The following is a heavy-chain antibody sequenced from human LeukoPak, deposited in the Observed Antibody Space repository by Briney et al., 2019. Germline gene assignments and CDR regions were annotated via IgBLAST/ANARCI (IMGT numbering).Heavy chain of an antibody. Sequence: GSLRLSCAASGFTISIYAMTWVRQAPGKGLEWVSTFYETDKTDYADSVKGRFTISRDTSKNMLYLQMNSLRAEDTAIYYCAKRGAGSGGLHFWGQGTLVTVSS. V-gene: IGHV3-23*01. D-gene: IGHD6-19*01. CDR2: FYETDKT. J-gene: IGHJ4*02. CDR1: GFTISIYA. CDR3: AKRGAGSGGLHF.